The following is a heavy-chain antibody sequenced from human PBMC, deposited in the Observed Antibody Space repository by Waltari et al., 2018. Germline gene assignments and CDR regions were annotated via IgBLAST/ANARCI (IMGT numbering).Heavy chain of an antibody. CDR2: IIPIFGTA. Sequence: SYAISWVRQAPGQGLEWMGGIIPIFGTANYAQKFQGRVTITTDESTSTAYMELSSLRSEDTAVYYCARAGGIVTQYYYMDVWSKGTTVTVSS. CDR1: SYA. J-gene: IGHJ6*03. V-gene: IGHV1-69*05. D-gene: IGHD1-26*01. CDR3: ARAGGIVTQYYYMDV.